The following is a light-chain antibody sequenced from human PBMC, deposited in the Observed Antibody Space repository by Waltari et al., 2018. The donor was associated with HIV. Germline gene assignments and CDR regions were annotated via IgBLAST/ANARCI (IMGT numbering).Light chain of an antibody. Sequence: NFMLTQPHSVLESPGKTVTISCTRSSGSIGRDYVHWYQHRPGSAPSLVIYEDNQRPSGVPGRFSGSIDTSSNSASLTISGLEPEDEAYYYCQSCYNTYRVFGGGTKLTVL. CDR3: QSCYNTYRV. CDR2: EDN. V-gene: IGLV6-57*03. J-gene: IGLJ3*02. CDR1: SGSIGRDY.